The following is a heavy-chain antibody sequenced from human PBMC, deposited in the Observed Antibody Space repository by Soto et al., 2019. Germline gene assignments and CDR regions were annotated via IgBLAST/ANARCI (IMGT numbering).Heavy chain of an antibody. D-gene: IGHD6-6*01. CDR2: TSASGGVT. CDR1: GFTFYSHA. J-gene: IGHJ5*02. Sequence: EVQLLESGGDLVQPGGSLRLSCVASGFTFYSHAMSWVRQAPGKGLEWVSGTSASGGVTYYADSVKGRFTMSRDNAKNTLWLQMISLRVEDTAVDYCVDGGAIGRPPLDPWGQGTLVIVSS. CDR3: VDGGAIGRPPLDP. V-gene: IGHV3-23*01.